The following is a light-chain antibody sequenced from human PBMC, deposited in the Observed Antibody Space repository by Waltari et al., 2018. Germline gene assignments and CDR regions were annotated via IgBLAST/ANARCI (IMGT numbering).Light chain of an antibody. CDR1: SNDVGGSNL. J-gene: IGLJ3*02. CDR2: DVT. Sequence: QSALTQPRSVSGSPGPSVPIPCTGTSNDVGGSNLVSWYQQHPGKAPKLMLYDVTKRPSGVPDRFSGSKSGNTASLSISGLQAEDEADYYCCSYAGKYWVFGGGTKLTVL. CDR3: CSYAGKYWV. V-gene: IGLV2-11*01.